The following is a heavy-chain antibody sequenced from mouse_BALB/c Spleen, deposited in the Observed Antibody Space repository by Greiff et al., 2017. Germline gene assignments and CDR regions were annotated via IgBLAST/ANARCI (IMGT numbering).Heavy chain of an antibody. CDR3: ARDYGSRDWYFDV. V-gene: IGHV5-6-5*01. Sequence: EVMLVESGGGLVKPGGSLKLSCAASGFTFSSYAMSWVRQTPEKRLEWVASISSGGSTYYPDSVKGRFTISRDNARNILYLQMSSLRSEDTAMYYCARDYGSRDWYFDVWGAGTTVTVSS. J-gene: IGHJ1*01. CDR1: GFTFSSYA. CDR2: ISSGGST. D-gene: IGHD1-1*01.